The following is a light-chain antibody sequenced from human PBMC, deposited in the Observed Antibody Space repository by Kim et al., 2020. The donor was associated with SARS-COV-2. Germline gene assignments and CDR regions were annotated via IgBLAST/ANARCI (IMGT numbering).Light chain of an antibody. CDR3: LQHNTYPIT. Sequence: DIQMTQSPSSLSASVGDRVTITCRASQDIRNDLGWYQQNPGRAPKRLIYGASSLQSGVPSRFSGSGSGTEFTLTISSLQPEDCAAYFCLQHNTYPITIGQGTRLEIK. CDR2: GAS. V-gene: IGKV1-17*01. J-gene: IGKJ5*01. CDR1: QDIRND.